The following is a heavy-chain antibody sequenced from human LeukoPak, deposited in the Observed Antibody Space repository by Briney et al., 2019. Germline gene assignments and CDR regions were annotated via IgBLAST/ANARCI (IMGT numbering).Heavy chain of an antibody. J-gene: IGHJ4*02. CDR2: IFSGGTT. D-gene: IGHD6-13*01. CDR3: ARGYSSSWYD. CDR1: GFTFDDYA. Sequence: GGSLRLSCAASGFTFDDYAMHWVRQAPGKGLEWVSVIFSGGTTYYADSVKDRFTISRDNSKNTLYLQMNSLRAEDTAMYYCARGYSSSWYDWGQGTLVTVSS. V-gene: IGHV3-53*01.